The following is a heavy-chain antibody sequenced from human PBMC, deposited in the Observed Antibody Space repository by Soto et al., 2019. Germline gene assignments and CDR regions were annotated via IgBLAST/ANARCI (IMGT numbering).Heavy chain of an antibody. V-gene: IGHV1-69*13. CDR2: IIPIFGTA. D-gene: IGHD2-15*01. Sequence: SVKVSCKASGGTFSSYAISWVRQAPGQGLEWMGGIIPIFGTANYAQKFQGRVTITADESTRTAYMELSSLRSEDTAVYYCARVGRSGGNCPDAFDIWGQGTLATV. J-gene: IGHJ3*02. CDR3: ARVGRSGGNCPDAFDI. CDR1: GGTFSSYA.